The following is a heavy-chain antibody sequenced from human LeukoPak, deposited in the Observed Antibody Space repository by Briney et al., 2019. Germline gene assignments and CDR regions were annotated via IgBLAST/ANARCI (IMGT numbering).Heavy chain of an antibody. J-gene: IGHJ5*02. D-gene: IGHD3-16*01. Sequence: KTSETLSLTCTVSGGSISSYYWSWIRQPPGKGLEWIGYIYYSGSTNYNPSLNARVTMSLDMSKNQFSLRLSSVTAADTAVYYCARGHYDFAPWGQGILVTVSS. CDR2: IYYSGST. CDR3: ARGHYDFAP. V-gene: IGHV4-59*08. CDR1: GGSISSYY.